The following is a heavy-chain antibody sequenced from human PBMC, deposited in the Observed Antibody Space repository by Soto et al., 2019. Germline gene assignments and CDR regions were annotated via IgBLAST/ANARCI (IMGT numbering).Heavy chain of an antibody. CDR2: INGGNGNT. V-gene: IGHV1-3*01. D-gene: IGHD1-26*01. CDR1: GNTVPNYA. Sequence: ASVKVSCKASGNTVPNYAIHWVRQAPGQRLEWMRWINGGNGNTYYSEHFQGRDTFTRDTSAGTVYMQLSSLTSEDTAAYYCARDDSGFSGSHYIDYFNYWGQGALVTVSS. J-gene: IGHJ4*02. CDR3: ARDDSGFSGSHYIDYFNY.